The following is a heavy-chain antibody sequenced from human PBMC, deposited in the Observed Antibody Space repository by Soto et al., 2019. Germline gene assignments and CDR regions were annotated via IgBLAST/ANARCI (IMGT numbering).Heavy chain of an antibody. CDR3: AKLTYSDLWSGSHDS. J-gene: IGHJ4*02. Sequence: GGSLRLSCAASGFTFSSRAMSWVRQAPGKGLDWVSIISGSGDNTYYADSVKGRFTISRDNSKNTLYLQVNSLRAEDTAVYYCAKLTYSDLWSGSHDSWGQGTLVTVSS. D-gene: IGHD3-3*01. V-gene: IGHV3-23*01. CDR1: GFTFSSRA. CDR2: ISGSGDNT.